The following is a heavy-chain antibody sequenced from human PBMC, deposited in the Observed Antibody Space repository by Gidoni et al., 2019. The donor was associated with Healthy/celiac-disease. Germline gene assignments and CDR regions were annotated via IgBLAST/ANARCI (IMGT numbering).Heavy chain of an antibody. D-gene: IGHD2-15*01. Sequence: EVQLLESGGGLVQPGGSLRLSCAASGFTFSSYAMSWVRQAPGKGLEWFSAISGSGGSTYYADSVKVRFTISRDNSKNTLYLQMNSLRAEDTAVYYCAKALRDCSGGSCYSHFYYWGQGTLVTVSS. CDR1: GFTFSSYA. V-gene: IGHV3-23*01. CDR2: ISGSGGST. J-gene: IGHJ4*02. CDR3: AKALRDCSGGSCYSHFYY.